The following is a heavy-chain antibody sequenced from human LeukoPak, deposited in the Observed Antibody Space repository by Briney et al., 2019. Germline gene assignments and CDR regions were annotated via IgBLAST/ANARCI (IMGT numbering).Heavy chain of an antibody. J-gene: IGHJ3*02. V-gene: IGHV3-21*01. CDR2: ISSSSSYI. CDR3: ARDDVSTDAFDI. Sequence: PGGSLRLSCAASGFTFSSYWMHWVRQAPGKGLEWVSSISSSSSYIYYADSVKGRFTISRDNAKNSLYLQMNSLRAEDTAVYYCARDDVSTDAFDIWGQGTMVTVSS. CDR1: GFTFSSYW.